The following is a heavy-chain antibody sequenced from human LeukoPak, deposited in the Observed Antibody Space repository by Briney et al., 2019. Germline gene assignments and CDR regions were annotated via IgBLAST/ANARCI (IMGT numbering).Heavy chain of an antibody. Sequence: KPSETLSLTCAVYGGSFSGYYWSWIRQPPGKGLEWIGEINHSGSTNYNPSLKSRVTISVDTSKNQFSLKLSSVIAADTAVYYCARVGPIVATIDDAFDIWGQGTMVTVSS. CDR2: INHSGST. J-gene: IGHJ3*02. CDR3: ARVGPIVATIDDAFDI. V-gene: IGHV4-34*01. CDR1: GGSFSGYY. D-gene: IGHD5-12*01.